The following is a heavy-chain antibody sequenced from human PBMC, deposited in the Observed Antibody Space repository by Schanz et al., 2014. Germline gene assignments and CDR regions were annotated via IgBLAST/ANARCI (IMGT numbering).Heavy chain of an antibody. CDR1: GFPFSSYA. CDR2: ILGSAVRT. Sequence: SGFPFSSYAMTWFRQSPGKVLEWVSTILGSAVRTYYADFVKGRVTISRDNSKNTLYLKMNSLRHEDPAVYYCAKEDASDLHYGLDGCGQGRTVTVSS. V-gene: IGHV3-23*01. CDR3: AKEDASDLHYGLDG. J-gene: IGHJ6*02.